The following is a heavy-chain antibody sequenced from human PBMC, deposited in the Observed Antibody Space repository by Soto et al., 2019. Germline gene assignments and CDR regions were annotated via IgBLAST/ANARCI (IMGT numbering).Heavy chain of an antibody. D-gene: IGHD2-21*02. CDR1: GYTFITFA. CDR3: ARQKDPYCGGACCSPVDH. Sequence: QVHLVQSGAEVKKPGASVKISCKASGYTFITFAVHWVRQAPGQRLEWMGWINAGKGIAKYSPKLQGRVTITRDTSASTTYVELRSLCSEVTAVYYGARQKDPYCGGACCSPVDHWGQGALTTVSS. V-gene: IGHV1-3*01. CDR2: INAGKGIA. J-gene: IGHJ4*02.